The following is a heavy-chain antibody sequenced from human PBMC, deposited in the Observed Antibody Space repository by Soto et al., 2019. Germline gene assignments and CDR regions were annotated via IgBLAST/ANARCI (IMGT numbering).Heavy chain of an antibody. J-gene: IGHJ5*02. Sequence: GGSLRLSCAASGFTFSDYYMSWIRQAPGKGLEGVSYISSSSSDTNYADSVKGRFTISRDNAKNSLYLQINSLRAEDTAVYYCARDVRAAAGIGGHSWFDHWGQGTLVTVSS. CDR3: ARDVRAAAGIGGHSWFDH. CDR2: ISSSSSDT. V-gene: IGHV3-11*05. CDR1: GFTFSDYY. D-gene: IGHD6-13*01.